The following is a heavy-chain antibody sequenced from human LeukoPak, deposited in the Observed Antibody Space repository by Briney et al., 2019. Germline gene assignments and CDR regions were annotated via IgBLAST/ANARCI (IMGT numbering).Heavy chain of an antibody. Sequence: SETLSLTCTVSGGSISSTSHYWGWIRQPPGKGLEWIGSIYYSGSTYYNPSLKSRVTISVDTSKNQLSLRLSSVTAADMAVYFCARLGYSVSWTDCWGQGTLVTVSS. D-gene: IGHD6-13*01. CDR1: GGSISSTSHY. CDR2: IYYSGST. J-gene: IGHJ4*02. CDR3: ARLGYSVSWTDC. V-gene: IGHV4-39*01.